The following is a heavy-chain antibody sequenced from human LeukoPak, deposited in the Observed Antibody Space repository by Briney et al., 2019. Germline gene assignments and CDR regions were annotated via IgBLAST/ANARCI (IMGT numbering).Heavy chain of an antibody. V-gene: IGHV4-39*01. J-gene: IGHJ4*02. D-gene: IGHD1-26*01. CDR1: GGSISSSSYC. CDR3: ARHPRGSYPYYSDY. Sequence: SETLSLTCTVSGGSISSSSYCWGWIRQPPGKGLEWIGSIYYTGSTYYNPSLKSRVTISVDTSKNQFSLKLASVTAADTAVYYCARHPRGSYPYYSDYWGQGTLVTVSS. CDR2: IYYTGST.